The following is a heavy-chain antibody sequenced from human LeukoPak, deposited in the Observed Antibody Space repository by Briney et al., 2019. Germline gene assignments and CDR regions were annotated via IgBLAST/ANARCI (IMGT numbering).Heavy chain of an antibody. J-gene: IGHJ4*02. Sequence: SETLSLTCTVSGGSIRTSFWSWICQPAREGLEWSGRIYDSVTIYNPSLKSRVTMSADPSKNQFSLKLSSVNSADTAVYSCAREVIIRGVTHFDYWGQGALVTVSS. V-gene: IGHV4-4*07. D-gene: IGHD3-10*01. CDR1: GGSIRTSF. CDR3: AREVIIRGVTHFDY. CDR2: IYDSVT.